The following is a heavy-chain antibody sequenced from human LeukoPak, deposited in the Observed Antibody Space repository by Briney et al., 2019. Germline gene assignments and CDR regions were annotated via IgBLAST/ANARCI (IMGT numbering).Heavy chain of an antibody. CDR3: ARGHYCSGGSCSTPSALDY. D-gene: IGHD2-15*01. Sequence: GGSLRLSCAASGFTFSSYSMNWVRQAPGKGLEWVSYISSSSTIYYADSVKGRFTISRDNAKNSLYLQMNSLRAEDTAVYYCARGHYCSGGSCSTPSALDYRGQGTLVTVSS. J-gene: IGHJ4*02. V-gene: IGHV3-48*01. CDR2: ISSSSTI. CDR1: GFTFSSYS.